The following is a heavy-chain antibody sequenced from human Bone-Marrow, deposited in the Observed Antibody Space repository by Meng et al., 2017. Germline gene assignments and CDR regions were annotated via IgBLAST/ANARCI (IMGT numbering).Heavy chain of an antibody. D-gene: IGHD3-22*01. CDR2: INAGNGDR. V-gene: IGHV1-3*01. CDR3: ARAGRSYYDSSGYYQSFDY. Sequence: ASVKVSCKASGYLFTSYPIYWVRQTPGQSLQWMGWINAGNGDRRYSQSFQGRLTITSDTSANTAYLELSSLRSEDTAVYYCARAGRSYYDSSGYYQSFDYWGQGTLVTVSS. J-gene: IGHJ4*02. CDR1: GYLFTSYP.